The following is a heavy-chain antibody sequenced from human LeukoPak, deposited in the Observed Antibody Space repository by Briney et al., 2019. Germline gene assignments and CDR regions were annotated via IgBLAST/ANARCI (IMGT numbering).Heavy chain of an antibody. J-gene: IGHJ4*02. CDR2: ISSSSSYI. Sequence: GGSLRLSCAASGFTFSSYNMNCVPQAPGKGLECVSSISSSSSYIYYADSVKGLFTISRDNAKNSLYLQMNSLRAEDTAVYYCAGYYYDSSGYYPVYLGQGTLVTVSS. CDR1: GFTFSSYN. D-gene: IGHD3-22*01. CDR3: AGYYYDSSGYYPVY. V-gene: IGHV3-21*01.